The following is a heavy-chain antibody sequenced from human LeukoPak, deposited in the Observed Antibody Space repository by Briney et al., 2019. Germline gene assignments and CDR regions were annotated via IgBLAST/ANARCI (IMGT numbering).Heavy chain of an antibody. CDR1: GFTFVTSA. CDR3: AATLTVTTGSAYFGMDV. CDR2: IVVGSVNT. Sequence: SVKVSCKASGFTFVTSAVQWVRQARGQRLEWIGWIVVGSVNTNYAQKFQERVTITRDMSTSTAYMELSSLRSEDTAVYYCAATLTVTTGSAYFGMDVWGQGTTVTVSS. D-gene: IGHD4-17*01. V-gene: IGHV1-58*01. J-gene: IGHJ6*02.